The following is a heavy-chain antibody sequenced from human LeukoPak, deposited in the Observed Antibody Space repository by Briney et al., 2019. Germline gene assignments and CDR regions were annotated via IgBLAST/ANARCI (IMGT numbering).Heavy chain of an antibody. CDR1: GGSISSYY. CDR2: IYYSGST. Sequence: PSETLSLTCTVSGGSISSYYWSWIRQPPGKGLEWIGYIYYSGSTNYNPSLKSRVTISVDTSKNQFSLKLSSVTAADTAVYYCARDRVRGNSNPYFDYWGQGTLVTVSS. V-gene: IGHV4-59*01. D-gene: IGHD4-11*01. J-gene: IGHJ4*02. CDR3: ARDRVRGNSNPYFDY.